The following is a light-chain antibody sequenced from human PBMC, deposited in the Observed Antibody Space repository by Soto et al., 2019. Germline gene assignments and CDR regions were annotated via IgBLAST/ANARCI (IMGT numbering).Light chain of an antibody. CDR2: GAA. CDR1: QSVTSGY. CDR3: QQYGSSPPKT. Sequence: EIVLTQSPGTLSLSPGERATLSCRASQSVTSGYLAWFQQKPGQPPRLLIYGAASRATGVPDRFSGSGSGTDFTLIISRLEPEDFAVYYCQQYGSSPPKTFGQGTKVEIK. J-gene: IGKJ1*01. V-gene: IGKV3-20*01.